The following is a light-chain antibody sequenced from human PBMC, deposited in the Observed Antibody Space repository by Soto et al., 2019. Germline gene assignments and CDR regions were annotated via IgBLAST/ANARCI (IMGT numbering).Light chain of an antibody. Sequence: EIVMTQSPGTLSVSPGERATLSCRASQRFSSSLAWYQQKPGQAPRLLLYDASTRATRIPPRFSGSGSGTDFTLTISSLEPEDFAVYYCQQHSNWPLTFGGGTKVDIK. V-gene: IGKV3-11*01. CDR2: DAS. CDR3: QQHSNWPLT. CDR1: QRFSSS. J-gene: IGKJ4*01.